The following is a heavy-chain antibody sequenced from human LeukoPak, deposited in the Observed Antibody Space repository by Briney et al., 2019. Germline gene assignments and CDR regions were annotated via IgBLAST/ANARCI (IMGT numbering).Heavy chain of an antibody. V-gene: IGHV4-59*12. CDR3: ARTGKTLLNYDFDY. CDR2: IYYSGST. CDR1: GGSISSYY. D-gene: IGHD1-7*01. Sequence: PSETLSLTCTVSGGSISSYYWSWIRQPPGKGLEWIGYIYYSGSTNYNPSLKSRVTISVDTSKNQFSLKLNFVTAADTAVYYCARTGKTLLNYDFDYWGQGTLVTVSS. J-gene: IGHJ4*02.